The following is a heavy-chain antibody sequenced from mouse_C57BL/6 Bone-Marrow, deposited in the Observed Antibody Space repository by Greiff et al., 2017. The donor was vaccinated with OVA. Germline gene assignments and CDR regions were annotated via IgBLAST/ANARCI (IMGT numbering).Heavy chain of an antibody. J-gene: IGHJ1*03. CDR2: IYPRSGNT. D-gene: IGHD1-1*01. Sequence: QVQLQQSGAELARPGASVKLSCKASGYTFTSYGISWVKQRTGQGLEWIGEIYPRSGNTYYNEKFKGKATLTADKSSSTAYMELRSLTSEDSAVYYCAITVFYGSSYHWYFDVWGTGTTVTVSS. CDR3: AITVFYGSSYHWYFDV. CDR1: GYTFTSYG. V-gene: IGHV1-81*01.